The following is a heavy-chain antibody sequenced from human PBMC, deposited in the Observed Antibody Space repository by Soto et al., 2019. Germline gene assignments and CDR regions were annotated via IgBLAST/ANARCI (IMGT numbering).Heavy chain of an antibody. D-gene: IGHD1-26*01. CDR1: GGTFSSYT. J-gene: IGHJ3*02. CDR3: ARLIVSLVDAFDI. Sequence: QVQLVQSGAEVKKPGSSVKVSCKASGGTFSSYTISWVRQAPGQGLEWMGRIIPILGIANYAQKFQGRVTITADKSTSTAYMELSSLGSEDTAVYYCARLIVSLVDAFDIWGQGTMVTVSS. CDR2: IIPILGIA. V-gene: IGHV1-69*02.